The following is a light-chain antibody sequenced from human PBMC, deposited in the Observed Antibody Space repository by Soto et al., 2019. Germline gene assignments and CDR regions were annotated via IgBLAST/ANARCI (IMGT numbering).Light chain of an antibody. CDR2: GAS. CDR3: QQYDNCPLT. Sequence: DRVMTQSPAIMSVSPGDRATLSCRASQSVSSHLAWYQQKPGQAPRLLIYGASTRATGVPDRFSASGSGTEFTLTISSQQSEDFAYYYCQQYDNCPLTFGPGTKVDI. CDR1: QSVSSH. J-gene: IGKJ3*01. V-gene: IGKV3-15*01.